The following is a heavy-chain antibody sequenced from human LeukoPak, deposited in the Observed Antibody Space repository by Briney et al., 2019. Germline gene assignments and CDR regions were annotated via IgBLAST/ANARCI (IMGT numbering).Heavy chain of an antibody. D-gene: IGHD6-19*01. J-gene: IGHJ4*02. CDR3: ASTQWLANFDY. CDR2: ISSSSSTI. V-gene: IGHV3-48*01. CDR1: GFTFSSYS. Sequence: GGSLRLSCAASGFTFSSYSMNWVRQAPGKGLEWVSYISSSSSTIYYADSVKGRFTISRDNAKNSLYLQMNSLRAEDTAVYYCASTQWLANFDYWGQGTLVTVSS.